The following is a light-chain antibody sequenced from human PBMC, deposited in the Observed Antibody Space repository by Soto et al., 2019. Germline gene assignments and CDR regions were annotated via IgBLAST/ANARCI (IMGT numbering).Light chain of an antibody. CDR2: DVS. V-gene: IGLV2-14*03. CDR1: SSDVGGYNY. Sequence: QSVLTQPASVSGAPGQSIAISCTGTSSDVGGYNYVSWYQHHPGKAPKLMVYDVSNRPSGVSNRFSGSKSGNTASLTISGLQAVVVADYYCSSYTSISTYVFGTGTNVNVL. J-gene: IGLJ1*01. CDR3: SSYTSISTYV.